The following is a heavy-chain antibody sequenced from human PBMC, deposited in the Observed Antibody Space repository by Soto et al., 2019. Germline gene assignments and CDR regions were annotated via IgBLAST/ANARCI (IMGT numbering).Heavy chain of an antibody. CDR2: IKQDGSEK. D-gene: IGHD3-22*01. CDR3: ARGLRYYYDTK. V-gene: IGHV3-7*03. J-gene: IGHJ4*02. CDR1: GFTFSSYW. Sequence: PGGSLGLSCAASGFTFSSYWMSWVRQAPGKGLEWVANIKQDGSEKYYVDSVKGRFTISRDNAKNSLYLQMYSLRAEDTAVYYCARGLRYYYDTKGGQRTLVTVSS.